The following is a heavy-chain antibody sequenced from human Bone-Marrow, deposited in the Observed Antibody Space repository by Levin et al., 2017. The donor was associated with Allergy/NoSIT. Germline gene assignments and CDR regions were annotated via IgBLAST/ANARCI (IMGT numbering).Heavy chain of an antibody. V-gene: IGHV3-7*01. J-gene: IGHJ4*02. CDR3: ARLGYCTSTRCYPDY. D-gene: IGHD2-2*01. Sequence: GGSLRLSCAASGFTLSSYWMSWVRQAPGKGPEWVTNIDQDGSGKYYVDSVKGRFIISRDNPNNSVYLQMNSLRAEDTAVYYCARLGYCTSTRCYPDYWGQGTLVTVSS. CDR1: GFTLSSYW. CDR2: IDQDGSGK.